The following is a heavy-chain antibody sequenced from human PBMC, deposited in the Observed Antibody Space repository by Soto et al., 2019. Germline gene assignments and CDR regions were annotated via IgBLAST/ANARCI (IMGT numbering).Heavy chain of an antibody. J-gene: IGHJ6*02. Sequence: QVQLVESGGGVVQPGRSLRLSCAASGFTFSSYGMHWVRQAPGKGLEWVAVIWYDGSNKYYADSVKGRFTISRDNSKNTLYLQMNSLRAEDTAVYYCARVLPARGGGFYYYYGMDVWGQGTTVTVSS. V-gene: IGHV3-33*01. CDR1: GFTFSSYG. CDR3: ARVLPARGGGFYYYYGMDV. CDR2: IWYDGSNK. D-gene: IGHD2-2*01.